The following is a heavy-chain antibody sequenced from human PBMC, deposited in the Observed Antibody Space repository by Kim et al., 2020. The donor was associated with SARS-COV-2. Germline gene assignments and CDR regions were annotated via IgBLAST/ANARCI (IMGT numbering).Heavy chain of an antibody. CDR2: IHYSGST. J-gene: IGHJ4*02. CDR1: GDSISSSTYY. V-gene: IGHV4-39*01. Sequence: SETLSLTCTISGDSISSSTYYCGWIRQPPGKGLEWIGSIHYSGSTYHNPSLKSRVTISVDTSKNQFSLKLSSVTAADTAVYYCAIERGYNYGYGGFDYWGQGTLVTVSS. D-gene: IGHD5-18*01. CDR3: AIERGYNYGYGGFDY.